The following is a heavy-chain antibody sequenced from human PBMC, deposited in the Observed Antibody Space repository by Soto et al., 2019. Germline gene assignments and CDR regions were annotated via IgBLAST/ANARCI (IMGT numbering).Heavy chain of an antibody. CDR3: ATSGTMVYGDSTRPHFDY. Sequence: ESGGGLVKPGGSLRLSCAVSGFIFSNAWVNWVRQTPGKGLEWVGRIKGKTDGGTTDYAEPVKGRFTISGDESKNTLFLQMNSLETEDTAVYYCATSGTMVYGDSTRPHFDYWGQGTLVIVSS. CDR2: IKGKTDGGTT. J-gene: IGHJ4*02. CDR1: GFIFSNAW. V-gene: IGHV3-15*07. D-gene: IGHD4-17*01.